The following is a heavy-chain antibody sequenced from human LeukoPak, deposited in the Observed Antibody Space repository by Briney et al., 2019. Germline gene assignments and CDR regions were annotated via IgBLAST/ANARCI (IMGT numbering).Heavy chain of an antibody. Sequence: PGGSLRLSCAASGFTFSSYSMSWVRQAPGKGLEWVSYISSSSSTIYYADSVKGRFTISRDNAKNSLYLQMNSLRAEDTAVYYCASHYGDYVTDYWGQGTLVTVSS. V-gene: IGHV3-48*04. CDR3: ASHYGDYVTDY. J-gene: IGHJ4*02. CDR1: GFTFSSYS. CDR2: ISSSSSTI. D-gene: IGHD4-17*01.